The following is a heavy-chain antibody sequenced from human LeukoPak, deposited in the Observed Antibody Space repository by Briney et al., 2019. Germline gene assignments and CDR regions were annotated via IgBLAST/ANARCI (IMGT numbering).Heavy chain of an antibody. CDR1: GYTFTSYD. Sequence: GASVKVSCKASGYTFTSYDINWVRQATGQGLEWMGWMNPNSGNTGYAQKFQGRVTMTRNTSISTAYMELSSLRSEDTAVYYCARTGTAYYYYYMGVWGKGTTVTVSS. CDR3: ARTGTAYYYYYMGV. CDR2: MNPNSGNT. V-gene: IGHV1-8*01. J-gene: IGHJ6*03. D-gene: IGHD1-1*01.